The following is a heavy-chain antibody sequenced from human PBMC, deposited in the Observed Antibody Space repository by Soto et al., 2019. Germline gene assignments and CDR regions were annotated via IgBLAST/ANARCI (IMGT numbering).Heavy chain of an antibody. V-gene: IGHV3-30*18. CDR2: ISYDGSNK. D-gene: IGHD4-17*01. CDR3: AKVTVPNDY. CDR1: GFTFSSYG. J-gene: IGHJ4*02. Sequence: GGSLRLSCATSGFTFSSYGMHWVRQAPGKGLEWVAIISYDGSNKYYADSVKGRFTISRDNSKNTLYLQMNSLRAEDTAVYYCAKVTVPNDYWGQGTLVTGSS.